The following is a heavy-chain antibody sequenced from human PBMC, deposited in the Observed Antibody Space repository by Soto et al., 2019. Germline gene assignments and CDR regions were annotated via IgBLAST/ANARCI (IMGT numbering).Heavy chain of an antibody. J-gene: IGHJ4*02. CDR3: AREWCGFVTDD. CDR1: GGSVSSGSYY. V-gene: IGHV4-61*01. CDR2: IYYSGST. Sequence: QVQLQESGPGLVKPSETLSLTCTVSGGSVSSGSYYWSWIRQPPGKGLEWIGYIYYSGSTNYNPSLKSQVILSVDASQNQFSLKLSYVTAADPAVYYWAREWCGFVTDDWGQGTLVPVSS. D-gene: IGHD2-8*01.